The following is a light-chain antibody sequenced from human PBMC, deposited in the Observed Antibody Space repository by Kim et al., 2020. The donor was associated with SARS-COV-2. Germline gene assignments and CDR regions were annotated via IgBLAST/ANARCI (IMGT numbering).Light chain of an antibody. CDR2: GAS. Sequence: SPGERATLSCRASQSVSSNLAWYQQKHGQAPRLVIYGASTRATGIPARFSGSGSGTQFTLTISSLQSEDFAVYYCQQYNNWPPITFGQGTRLEIK. J-gene: IGKJ5*01. V-gene: IGKV3-15*01. CDR1: QSVSSN. CDR3: QQYNNWPPIT.